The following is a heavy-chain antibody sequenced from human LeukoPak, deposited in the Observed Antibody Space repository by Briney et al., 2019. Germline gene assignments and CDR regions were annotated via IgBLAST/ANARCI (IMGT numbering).Heavy chain of an antibody. J-gene: IGHJ6*03. Sequence: SETLSLTCAVSGGSVSTYYWSWIRQPAGKGPEFIGRFFTSGTSGTANYNPSLKNRVTMSLDTSKNQFSLKLTSVTAADTAVYYCARDLGGYSDGSYYYYMDIWGKGTTVTVSS. CDR3: ARDLGGYSDGSYYYYMDI. V-gene: IGHV4-4*07. CDR2: FFTSGTSGTA. D-gene: IGHD5-18*01. CDR1: GGSVSTYY.